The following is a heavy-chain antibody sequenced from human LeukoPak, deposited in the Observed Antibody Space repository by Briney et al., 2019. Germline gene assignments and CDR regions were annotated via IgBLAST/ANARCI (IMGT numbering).Heavy chain of an antibody. CDR2: MSPNSGNT. CDR3: ARGANIDFWSGYYTRYYYYGMDV. V-gene: IGHV1-8*01. Sequence: ASVKVSCKASGYTFTSYDINWVRQATGQGLEWMGWMSPNSGNTGYAQKFQGRVTMTRNTSISTAYMELSSLRSEDTAVYYCARGANIDFWSGYYTRYYYYGMDVWGQGTTVTVSS. D-gene: IGHD3-3*01. J-gene: IGHJ6*02. CDR1: GYTFTSYD.